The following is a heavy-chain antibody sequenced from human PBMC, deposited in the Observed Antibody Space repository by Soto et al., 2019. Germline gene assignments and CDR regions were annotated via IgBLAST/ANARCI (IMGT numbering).Heavy chain of an antibody. V-gene: IGHV4-39*01. J-gene: IGHJ4*02. CDR3: ARLEGGGYSGYDDY. CDR2: IYYSGST. D-gene: IGHD5-12*01. CDR1: GGSISSSSYY. Sequence: SETLSLTCTVSGGSISSSSYYWGWIRQPPGKGLEWIGSIYYSGSTYYNPSLKSRVTISVDTSKNQFPLKLSSVTAADTAVYYCARLEGGGYSGYDDYWGQGTLVTVSS.